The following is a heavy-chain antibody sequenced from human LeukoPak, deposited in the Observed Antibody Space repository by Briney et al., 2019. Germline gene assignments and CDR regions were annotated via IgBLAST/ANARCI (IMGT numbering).Heavy chain of an antibody. CDR3: AREPAYYFDY. CDR1: GYTFTGYY. CDR2: ISAYNGNT. V-gene: IGHV1-18*04. J-gene: IGHJ4*02. D-gene: IGHD2-2*01. Sequence: GASVKVSCKASGYTFTGYYMHWVRQAPGQGLEWMGWISAYNGNTNYAQKLQGRVTMTTDTSTSTAYMELRSLRSDDTAVYYCAREPAYYFDYWGQGTLVTVSS.